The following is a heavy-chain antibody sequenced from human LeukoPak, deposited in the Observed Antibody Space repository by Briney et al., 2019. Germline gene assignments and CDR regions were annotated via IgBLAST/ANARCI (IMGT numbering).Heavy chain of an antibody. CDR3: AKGYTYYDILTGYSPFDY. D-gene: IGHD3-9*01. CDR2: ISGSGGST. Sequence: GGSLRLSCAASGFTFSSYAMSWVRQAPGKGLEWVSAISGSGGSTYYADSVKGRFTISRDNPTNTLYLQMNSLRAEDTAVYYCAKGYTYYDILTGYSPFDYWGQGTLVTVSS. CDR1: GFTFSSYA. V-gene: IGHV3-23*01. J-gene: IGHJ4*01.